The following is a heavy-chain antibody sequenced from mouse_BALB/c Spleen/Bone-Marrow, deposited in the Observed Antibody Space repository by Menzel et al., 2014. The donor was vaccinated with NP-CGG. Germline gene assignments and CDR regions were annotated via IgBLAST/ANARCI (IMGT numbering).Heavy chain of an antibody. CDR1: GFSLISYG. CDR3: AREDFRYDSFDY. D-gene: IGHD2-14*01. J-gene: IGHJ2*01. V-gene: IGHV2-9*02. CDR2: IWAGGST. Sequence: VMLVESGPGLVAPSQSLSISCTVSGFSLISYGVHWVRQPPGKGLEWLGVIWAGGSTNYNSARMSRLSISKDNSKSQVFLKMNSLQTDDTAIYYCAREDFRYDSFDYWGQGTTLTVSS.